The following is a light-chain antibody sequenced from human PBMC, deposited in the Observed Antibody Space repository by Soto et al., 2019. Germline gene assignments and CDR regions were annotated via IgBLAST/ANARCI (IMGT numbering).Light chain of an antibody. CDR3: CSYAGSYTLV. V-gene: IGLV2-11*01. Sequence: QSALTQPRSVSGSPGQSVTISCTGTSSDVGGYNYVSWYQQHPGKAPKLMIYDVSKRPSGVPDRFSGSKSGNTASLTIYWLQAEDEADYYCCSYAGSYTLVFGGGTKLPVL. CDR1: SSDVGGYNY. J-gene: IGLJ2*01. CDR2: DVS.